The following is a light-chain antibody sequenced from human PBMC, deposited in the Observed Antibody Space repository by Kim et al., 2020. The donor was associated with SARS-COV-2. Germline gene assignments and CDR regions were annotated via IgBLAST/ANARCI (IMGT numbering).Light chain of an antibody. CDR2: DVN. J-gene: IGLJ2*01. CDR1: SSDLVTYYV. Sequence: QSSTTSCTGTSSDLVTYYVVSWYQQHPGKVPKLLIYDVNKRPPWLSTRCSCSQTGYTASLTIFGLQTDDDADYYCASYSSSSYIVVGGGTQLTVL. V-gene: IGLV2-23*02. CDR3: ASYSSSSYIV.